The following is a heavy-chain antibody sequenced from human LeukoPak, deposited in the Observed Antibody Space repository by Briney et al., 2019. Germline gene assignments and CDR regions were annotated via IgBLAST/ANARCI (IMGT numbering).Heavy chain of an antibody. CDR1: GGTFSSYA. V-gene: IGHV1-69*05. Sequence: SVKVSCKASGGTFSSYAIRGVRQAPGQGPEWMGRIIPIFGTANYAQKLQSRVTITTDESTSTAYMELSSLRSDDTAVYYCARAEASATGRDWGPGTLVTVSS. J-gene: IGHJ4*02. CDR2: IIPIFGTA. CDR3: ARAEASATGRD. D-gene: IGHD1-26*01.